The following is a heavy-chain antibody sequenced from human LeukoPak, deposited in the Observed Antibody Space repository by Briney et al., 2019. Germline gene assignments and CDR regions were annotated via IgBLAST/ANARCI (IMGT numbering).Heavy chain of an antibody. CDR1: GGSFSGYY. J-gene: IGHJ4*02. D-gene: IGHD1-26*01. CDR3: ARLNVGATVDY. V-gene: IGHV4-34*01. CDR2: INHSGST. Sequence: SETLSLTCAVYGGSFSGYYWSWIRQPPGKGLEWIGEINHSGSTNYNPSLKSRVTISVDTSKNQFSLKLSSVTAADTAVYYCARLNVGATVDYWGQGTLVTVSS.